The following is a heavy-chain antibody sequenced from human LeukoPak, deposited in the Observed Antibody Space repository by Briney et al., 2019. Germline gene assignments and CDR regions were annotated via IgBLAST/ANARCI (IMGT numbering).Heavy chain of an antibody. Sequence: SETLSLTCAVSGGSLSSGGYSWSWIRQPPGKGLEWIGYIYHSGSTYNNPSLKGRVTISVDTSKNQFALKLSSVTAADTAVYYCARIITENLMRFDYWGQETVVPLFS. CDR1: GGSLSSGGYS. CDR2: IYHSGST. CDR3: ARIITENLMRFDY. J-gene: IGHJ4*02. V-gene: IGHV4-30-2*01. D-gene: IGHD1-20*01.